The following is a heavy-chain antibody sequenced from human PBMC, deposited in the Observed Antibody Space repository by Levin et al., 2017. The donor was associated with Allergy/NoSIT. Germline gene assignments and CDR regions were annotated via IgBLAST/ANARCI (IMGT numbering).Heavy chain of an antibody. V-gene: IGHV1-46*01. CDR1: GNSLTDYF. CDR2: MQFNDAAA. D-gene: IGHD2-21*02. Sequence: KSGESLKISCKASGNSLTDYFVHWVRQAPGQGPEWMGIMQFNDAAATYAQKFQGRLTLTRDTSTSTVYMEVGSLRSEDTAVYYCARAGCRGNDCQSFDYWGQGTLVTVSS. J-gene: IGHJ4*02. CDR3: ARAGCRGNDCQSFDY.